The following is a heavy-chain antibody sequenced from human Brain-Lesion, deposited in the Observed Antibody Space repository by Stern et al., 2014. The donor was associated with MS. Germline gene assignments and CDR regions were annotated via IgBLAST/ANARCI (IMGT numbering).Heavy chain of an antibody. CDR3: ARVYNTIYGIVTQRGSGMDV. D-gene: IGHD3-3*01. V-gene: IGHV3-7*01. CDR1: GFTFGNYW. CDR2: IKEDGTEK. J-gene: IGHJ6*02. Sequence: EVQLVESGGGLVQPGGSLTISCTAAGFTFGNYWMTWVRQAPGKGLEGVAIIKEDGTEKNYVDSVKGRFTISRDNARNSLYLQMNSLRVEDTALYYCARVYNTIYGIVTQRGSGMDVWGQGTTVIVSS.